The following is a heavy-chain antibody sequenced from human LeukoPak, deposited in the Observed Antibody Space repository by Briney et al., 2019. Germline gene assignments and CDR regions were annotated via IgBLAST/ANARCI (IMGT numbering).Heavy chain of an antibody. Sequence: GGSLRLSCAASGFTFSSYDMHWVRQAPGKGLEWVAFIRYDGSNKYYADSVKGRFIISRDNAKNSLSLQMNSLRAEDTAVYYCARDFERITLGGPFDYWGQGTLVTVSS. V-gene: IGHV3-30*02. CDR1: GFTFSSYD. J-gene: IGHJ4*02. CDR2: IRYDGSNK. D-gene: IGHD3-16*01. CDR3: ARDFERITLGGPFDY.